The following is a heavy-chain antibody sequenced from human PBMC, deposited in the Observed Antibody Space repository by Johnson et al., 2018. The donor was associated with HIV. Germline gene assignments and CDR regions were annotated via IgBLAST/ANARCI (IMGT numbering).Heavy chain of an antibody. CDR2: IWSDGSNK. V-gene: IGHV3-30*19. Sequence: VQLVESGGGVVQPGRSVRLSCAASGFIFSSYGMHWVRQAPGKGLEWVAVIWSDGSNKYYADSVKGRFTISRDNSKNTLYLQMNSLRAEDTAVYYCAREGGLTGAFDIWGQGTMVTVSS. CDR1: GFIFSSYG. D-gene: IGHD3-16*01. CDR3: AREGGLTGAFDI. J-gene: IGHJ3*02.